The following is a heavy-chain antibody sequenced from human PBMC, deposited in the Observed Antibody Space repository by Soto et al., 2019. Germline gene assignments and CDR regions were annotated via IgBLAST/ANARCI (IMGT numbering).Heavy chain of an antibody. CDR1: GFTFSSYA. J-gene: IGHJ4*02. V-gene: IGHV3-30-3*01. CDR3: ARGTNYYDSSVYYGY. CDR2: ISYDGSNK. D-gene: IGHD3-22*01. Sequence: HPGGSLRLSCAASGFTFSSYAMHWVRQAPGKGLEWVAVISYDGSNKYYADSVKGRFTISRDNAKNTLYLQMNSLRADDTAVYYCARGTNYYDSSVYYGYWGQGTLVTVSS.